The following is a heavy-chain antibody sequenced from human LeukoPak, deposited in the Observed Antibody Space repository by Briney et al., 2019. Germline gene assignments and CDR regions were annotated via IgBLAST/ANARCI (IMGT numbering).Heavy chain of an antibody. Sequence: GGSLRLSCAASGFIFNSYAMHWVRQAPGRGLEYVSAITSSGNNIFYADSVKGRFTISRDNAKNSLYLQLNSLRAEDTALYYCAKVPGYSSSWYWWYFDYWGQGTLVTVSS. D-gene: IGHD6-13*01. V-gene: IGHV3-64*02. CDR2: ITSSGNNI. CDR3: AKVPGYSSSWYWWYFDY. CDR1: GFIFNSYA. J-gene: IGHJ4*02.